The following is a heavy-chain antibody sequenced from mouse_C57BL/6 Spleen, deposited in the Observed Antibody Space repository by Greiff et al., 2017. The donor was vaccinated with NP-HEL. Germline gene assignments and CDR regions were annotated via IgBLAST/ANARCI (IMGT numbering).Heavy chain of an antibody. CDR1: GYTFTSYG. CDR2: IYPRSGNT. D-gene: IGHD2-1*01. CDR3: ARLLSSYWYFDV. J-gene: IGHJ1*03. V-gene: IGHV1-81*01. Sequence: VKLMESGAELARPGASVKLSCKASGYTFTSYGISWVKQRTGQGLEWIGEIYPRSGNTYYNEKFKGKATLTADKSSSTAYMELRSLTSEDSAVYFCARLLSSYWYFDVWGTGTTVTVSS.